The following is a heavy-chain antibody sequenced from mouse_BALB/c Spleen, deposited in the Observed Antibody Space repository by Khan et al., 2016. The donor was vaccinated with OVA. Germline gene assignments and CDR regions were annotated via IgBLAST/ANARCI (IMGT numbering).Heavy chain of an antibody. CDR3: ARGNYYGYYFDY. D-gene: IGHD1-1*01. Sequence: EVKLLESGPGLVKPSQSLSLTCTVTGYSITNNYAWNWIRQFPGNKLEWMGYISYSGSTNSNPSLTSRISITRDTSKNQFFLQLNSVTTEDTATYYCARGNYYGYYFDYWGQGTTLTVSS. J-gene: IGHJ2*01. V-gene: IGHV3-2*02. CDR2: ISYSGST. CDR1: GYSITNNYA.